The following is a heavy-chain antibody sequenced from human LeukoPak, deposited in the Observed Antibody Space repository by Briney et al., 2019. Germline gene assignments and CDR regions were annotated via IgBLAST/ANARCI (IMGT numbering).Heavy chain of an antibody. V-gene: IGHV1-69*06. CDR3: ARVKFVRYFDWLSPFDY. Sequence: SVKVSCKPSGGTFSSYAISWVRQTPGQGLEWMGGIIPIFGTANYAQKFQVRVTITADKSTSTAYMELSSLRSEDTAVYYCARVKFVRYFDWLSPFDYWGKGTLVTVSS. D-gene: IGHD3-9*01. CDR2: IIPIFGTA. CDR1: GGTFSSYA. J-gene: IGHJ4*02.